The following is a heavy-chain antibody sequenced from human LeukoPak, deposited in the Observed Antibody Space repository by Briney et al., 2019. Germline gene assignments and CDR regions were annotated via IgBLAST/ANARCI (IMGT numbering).Heavy chain of an antibody. CDR3: AKDDKWNDGGGAFDI. D-gene: IGHD1-1*01. Sequence: GGSLRLSCAASXLSFTDYSMSWVRQAPGKGLEWVSAISASGGSTYYAASVKGRFTIYRDNSKNTLYLQMNILRAEDTALYYCAKDDKWNDGGGAFDIWGQGTMVTVSS. CDR1: XLSFTDYS. J-gene: IGHJ3*02. V-gene: IGHV3-23*01. CDR2: ISASGGST.